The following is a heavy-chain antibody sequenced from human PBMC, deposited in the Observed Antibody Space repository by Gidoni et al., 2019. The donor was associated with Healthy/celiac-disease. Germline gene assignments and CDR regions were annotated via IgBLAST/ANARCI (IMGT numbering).Heavy chain of an antibody. CDR1: GFTFSDYY. J-gene: IGHJ4*02. D-gene: IGHD2-2*02. CDR2: ISSSGSTI. CDR3: ARHPRTPVPAAIGY. Sequence: QVQLVESGGGLVKPGGSLRLSCAATGFTFSDYYMSWIRQDPGKGLDGVSYISSSGSTIYYADSVKGRFTISRDNAKNSLYLQMNSLRAEDTAVYYCARHPRTPVPAAIGYWGQGTLVTVSS. V-gene: IGHV3-11*01.